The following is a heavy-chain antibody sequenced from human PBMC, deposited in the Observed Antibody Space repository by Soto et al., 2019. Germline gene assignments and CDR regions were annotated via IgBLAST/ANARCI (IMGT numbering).Heavy chain of an antibody. D-gene: IGHD3-10*01. CDR3: ARGGLTRYGSGSYHYHDY. CDR1: GGTFSSYA. V-gene: IGHV1-69*13. Sequence: SVKVSCKASGGTFSSYAISWVRQAPGQGLEWMGGIIPIFGTANYAQKFQGRVTITADESTSTAYMELSSLRSEDTAVYYCARGGLTRYGSGSYHYHDYWGQGTLVTVSS. CDR2: IIPIFGTA. J-gene: IGHJ4*02.